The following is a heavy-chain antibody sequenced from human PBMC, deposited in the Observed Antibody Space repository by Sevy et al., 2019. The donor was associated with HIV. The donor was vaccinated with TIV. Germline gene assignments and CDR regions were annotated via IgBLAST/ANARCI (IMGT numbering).Heavy chain of an antibody. V-gene: IGHV4-34*01. CDR1: GGSFSGYY. CDR3: ARGQRALIAAESATPEMNFDY. Sequence: SETLSLTCAVYGGSFSGYYWSWIRQPPGKGLEWIGEINHSGSTNYNPSLKSRVTISVDTSKNQFSLKLSSVTAADTAVYYCARGQRALIAAESATPEMNFDYWGQGTLVTVSS. CDR2: INHSGST. J-gene: IGHJ4*02. D-gene: IGHD6-13*01.